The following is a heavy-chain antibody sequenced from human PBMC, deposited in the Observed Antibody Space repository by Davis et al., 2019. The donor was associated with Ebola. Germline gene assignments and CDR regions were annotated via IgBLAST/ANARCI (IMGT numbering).Heavy chain of an antibody. J-gene: IGHJ6*03. V-gene: IGHV3-74*01. CDR3: ARDSLGYYYYMDV. Sequence: HTGGSLRLSCAGSGFTFSSHWMHWVRQVPGKGLVWVARISGDESTTNYADSVKGRFTISRDNAKNTLYLQMNSLGAEDTAVYYCARDSLGYYYYMDVWGKGTTVTVSS. CDR1: GFTFSSHW. CDR2: ISGDESTT.